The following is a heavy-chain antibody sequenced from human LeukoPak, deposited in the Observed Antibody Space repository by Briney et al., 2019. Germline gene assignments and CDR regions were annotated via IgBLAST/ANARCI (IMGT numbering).Heavy chain of an antibody. D-gene: IGHD3-10*01. CDR1: GFTFSSYS. Sequence: GGSLRLSCAASGFTFSSYSMNWVRQAPGKGLEWVSSISSSSSYIYYADSVKGRFTISRDNSKNTLYLQMDSLRAEDTAVYYCAKDVGTSGNYSPSVYWGQGTLATVSS. CDR2: ISSSSSYI. J-gene: IGHJ4*02. CDR3: AKDVGTSGNYSPSVY. V-gene: IGHV3-21*04.